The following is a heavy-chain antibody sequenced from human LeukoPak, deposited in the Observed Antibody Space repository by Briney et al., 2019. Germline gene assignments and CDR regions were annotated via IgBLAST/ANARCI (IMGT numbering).Heavy chain of an antibody. J-gene: IGHJ6*02. CDR3: ATDPGETVPAAKGPRGDYCYGMDV. D-gene: IGHD2-2*01. CDR1: RYTFTGYY. CDR2: INPNSGGT. V-gene: IGHV1-2*02. Sequence: ASVKVSCKASRYTFTGYYMHWVRQAPGQGLEWMGWINPNSGGTNYAQKFQGRVTMTRDTSISTAYMELNSLRSDDTAVYYCATDPGETVPAAKGPRGDYCYGMDVWGQGTTVTVSS.